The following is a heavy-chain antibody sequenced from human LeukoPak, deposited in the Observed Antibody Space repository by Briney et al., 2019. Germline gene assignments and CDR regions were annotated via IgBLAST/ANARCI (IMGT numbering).Heavy chain of an antibody. CDR2: ISGSGGST. J-gene: IGHJ5*02. Sequence: PGGSLRLSCAASGFTFSSYAMSWVRQAPGKGLEWVSAISGSGGSTYYADSVKGRFTISRDNSKNTLYLQMNSLRAEDTAVYYCAKGDILDTAPAPCWFDPWGQGTLVTVSS. D-gene: IGHD3-9*01. CDR1: GFTFSSYA. V-gene: IGHV3-23*01. CDR3: AKGDILDTAPAPCWFDP.